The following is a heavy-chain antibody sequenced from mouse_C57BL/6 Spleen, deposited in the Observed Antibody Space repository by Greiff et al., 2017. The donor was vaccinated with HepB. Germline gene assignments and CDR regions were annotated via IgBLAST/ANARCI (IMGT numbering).Heavy chain of an antibody. CDR1: GYTFTDYY. J-gene: IGHJ1*03. CDR3: ASYYGNNLGAYWYFDV. Sequence: EVQLQQSGPELVKPGASVKISCKASGYTFTDYYMNWVKQSHGKSLEWIGDINPNNGGTSYNQKFKGKATLTVDKSSSTAYMELRTLTSEDSAVYYCASYYGNNLGAYWYFDVWGTGTTVTVSS. D-gene: IGHD2-10*01. CDR2: INPNNGGT. V-gene: IGHV1-26*01.